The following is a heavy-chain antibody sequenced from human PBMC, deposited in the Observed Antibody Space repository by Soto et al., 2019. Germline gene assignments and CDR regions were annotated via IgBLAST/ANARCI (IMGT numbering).Heavy chain of an antibody. CDR2: IYWNDDK. CDR1: GFSLSTSGVG. Sequence: QITLKESGPTLVKPTQTLTLTCTFSGFSLSTSGVGVGWIRQPPGKALEWLALIYWNDDKRYSTSLKSRLTISKDTSKSQVVLTMTNMDPVDTATYYCARIPGVGATEDWGQGTLVTVSS. V-gene: IGHV2-5*01. CDR3: ARIPGVGATED. D-gene: IGHD1-26*01. J-gene: IGHJ4*02.